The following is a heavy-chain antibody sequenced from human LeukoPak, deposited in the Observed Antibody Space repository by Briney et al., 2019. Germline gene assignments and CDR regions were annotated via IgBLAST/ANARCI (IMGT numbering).Heavy chain of an antibody. J-gene: IGHJ6*02. CDR2: INSDGSST. Sequence: PGGSLRLSCAASGFTFSSYWMPWVRQAPGKGLVWVSRINSDGSSTSYADSVKGRFTISRDNAKNTLYLQMNSLRAEDTAVYYCARERGYSGSGMDVWGQGTTVTVSS. CDR3: ARERGYSGSGMDV. D-gene: IGHD5-12*01. V-gene: IGHV3-74*01. CDR1: GFTFSSYW.